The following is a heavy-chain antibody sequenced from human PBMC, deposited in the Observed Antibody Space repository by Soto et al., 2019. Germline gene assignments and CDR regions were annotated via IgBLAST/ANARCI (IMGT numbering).Heavy chain of an antibody. CDR2: IYYSGST. CDR1: GGSISSYY. CDR3: ARLQRKGEEEELLDYYYYYYMDV. J-gene: IGHJ6*03. V-gene: IGHV4-59*08. Sequence: SETLSLTCTVSGGSISSYYWSWIRQPPGKGLEWIGYIYYSGSTNYNPSLKSRFTLSVDTSKNQFSLKLSSVTAADTAVYYCARLQRKGEEEELLDYYYYYYMDVWGKGTTVTVSS. D-gene: IGHD2-15*01.